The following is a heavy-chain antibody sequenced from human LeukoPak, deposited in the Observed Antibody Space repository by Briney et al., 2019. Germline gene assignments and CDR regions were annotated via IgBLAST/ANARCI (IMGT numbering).Heavy chain of an antibody. Sequence: PSETLSLTCTVSGGSITSSSYYWARIRQPPGKGLEWTGSFYYSGGTYYNPSLKSRVTISVDTSKNQFSLKLSSVTAADTAVYYCARHVNGAVAGNFDYWGQGTLVTVSS. D-gene: IGHD6-19*01. V-gene: IGHV4-39*01. CDR2: FYYSGGT. CDR3: ARHVNGAVAGNFDY. CDR1: GGSITSSSYY. J-gene: IGHJ4*02.